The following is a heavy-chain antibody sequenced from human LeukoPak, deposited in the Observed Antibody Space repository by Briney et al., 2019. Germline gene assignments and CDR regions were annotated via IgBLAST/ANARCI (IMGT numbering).Heavy chain of an antibody. D-gene: IGHD4-23*01. CDR1: GGSISGYY. V-gene: IGHV4-59*01. J-gene: IGHJ6*02. CDR3: ARGGGGGNLDYYCYGTDV. CDR2: IYYSGST. Sequence: PSETLSLTCTVSGGSISGYYWSWIRQPPGKGLEWIGYIYYSGSTNYNPSLKSRVTISVDTSKNQFSLKLSSVPAADAAVYYCARGGGGGNLDYYCYGTDVWSQRTTVTVSS.